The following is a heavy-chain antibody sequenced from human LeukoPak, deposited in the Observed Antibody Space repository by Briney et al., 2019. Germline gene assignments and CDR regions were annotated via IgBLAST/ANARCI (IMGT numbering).Heavy chain of an antibody. Sequence: DSVKVSCKASGYAFNNYGNSWVRQAPGQGLEGMGWRSIYNGNTDYKLQGRVTMTTDTSTGTAYMELRSLRSADTAVYYCARGGPFPSSSSSREYYLDYWGQRTLVTVSS. D-gene: IGHD6-6*01. CDR3: ARGGPFPSSSSSREYYLDY. CDR2: RSIYNGNT. V-gene: IGHV1-18*01. J-gene: IGHJ4*02. CDR1: GYAFNNYG.